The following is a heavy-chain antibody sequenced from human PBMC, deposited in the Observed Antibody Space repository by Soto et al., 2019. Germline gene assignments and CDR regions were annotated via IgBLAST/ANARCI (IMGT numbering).Heavy chain of an antibody. D-gene: IGHD3-10*01. V-gene: IGHV3-7*01. CDR2: IKQDGSEK. CDR3: ARDLRVRGFDY. Sequence: QSGGSLRLSCAASGFTFISYWMIFFRQSPGKWLEWVANIKQDGSEKYYVDSVKGRFTISRDNAKNSLYLQMNSLRAEDTAVYYCARDLRVRGFDYWGQGTLVTVSS. J-gene: IGHJ4*02. CDR1: GFTFISYW.